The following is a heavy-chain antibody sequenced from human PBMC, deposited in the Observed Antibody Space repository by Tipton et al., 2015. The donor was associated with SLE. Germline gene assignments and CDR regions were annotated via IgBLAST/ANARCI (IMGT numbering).Heavy chain of an antibody. V-gene: IGHV3-53*05. Sequence: SLRLSCAASGFTVSSNYMSWVRQAPGKGLEWVSVIYSGGSTYYADSVKGRFTISRDNSKNTLYLQMNSLRAEDTAVYYCARDRGSGWFDFDYRGQRTLVTVYS. CDR1: GFTVSSNY. CDR3: ARDRGSGWFDFDY. CDR2: IYSGGST. D-gene: IGHD6-19*01. J-gene: IGHJ4*02.